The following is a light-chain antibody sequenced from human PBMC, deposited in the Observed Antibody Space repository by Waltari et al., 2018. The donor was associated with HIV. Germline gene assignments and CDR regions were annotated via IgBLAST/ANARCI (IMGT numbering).Light chain of an antibody. CDR2: DDT. CDR1: NIESSS. V-gene: IGLV3-21*04. J-gene: IGLJ2*01. CDR3: QVWDSTSDHAT. Sequence: SYVLTQPPSVSVAPGKTARISCGGKNIESSSVHWYQQKPGQAPVLVIYDDTDRPSGIPERCSASNSGNTATLTISRVEAGDEADYYCQVWDSTSDHATFGGGTKLTV.